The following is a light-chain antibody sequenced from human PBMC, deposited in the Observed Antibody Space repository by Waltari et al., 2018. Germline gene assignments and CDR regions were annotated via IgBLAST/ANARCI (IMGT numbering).Light chain of an antibody. Sequence: EIVLTQSPATLSLSPGERATLSCRASHRVSSYLAWYQQKPGQAPRLLIYGTSNRATGIPARFSGSGSGTDFTLTISSLEPEDFAVYYCQQRYNWPWTFGQGTKVEIK. CDR2: GTS. CDR3: QQRYNWPWT. CDR1: HRVSSY. V-gene: IGKV3-11*01. J-gene: IGKJ1*01.